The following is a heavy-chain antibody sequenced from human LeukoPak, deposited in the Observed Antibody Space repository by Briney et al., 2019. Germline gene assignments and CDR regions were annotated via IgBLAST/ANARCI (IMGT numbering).Heavy chain of an antibody. V-gene: IGHV4-34*01. CDR3: AISTGDYFDY. J-gene: IGHJ4*02. CDR1: GGSFSGYY. CDR2: INHSGGT. D-gene: IGHD1-14*01. Sequence: PSETLSLTCAVYGGSFSGYYWSWIRQPPGKGLEWIGEINHSGGTNYNPSLKSRVTISVDTSKNQFSLKLSSVTAADTAVYYCAISTGDYFDYWGQGTLVTVSS.